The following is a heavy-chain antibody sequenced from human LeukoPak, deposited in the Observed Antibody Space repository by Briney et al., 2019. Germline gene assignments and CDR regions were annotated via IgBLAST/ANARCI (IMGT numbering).Heavy chain of an antibody. V-gene: IGHV3-23*01. J-gene: IGHJ4*02. CDR3: AKDRYYGSGSYFYFDY. CDR2: ISGSGGST. D-gene: IGHD3-10*01. Sequence: PGGSLRLSCAASGFTFSSYAMCWVRQAPGKGLEWVSAISGSGGSTYYADSVKGRFTISRDNSKNTLYLQMNSLRAEDTAVYYCAKDRYYGSGSYFYFDYWGQGTLVTVSS. CDR1: GFTFSSYA.